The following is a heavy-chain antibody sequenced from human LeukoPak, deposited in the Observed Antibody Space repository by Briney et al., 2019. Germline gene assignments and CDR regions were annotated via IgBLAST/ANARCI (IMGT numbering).Heavy chain of an antibody. J-gene: IGHJ5*02. CDR3: ARDQGIFGVVIRGISWFDP. V-gene: IGHV1-2*02. CDR2: INPNSGGT. D-gene: IGHD3-3*01. CDR1: GYTFTGYY. Sequence: ASVKVSCKASGYTFTGYYMHWVRQALGQGLEWMGWINPNSGGTNYAQKFQGRVTMTRDTSISTAYMELSRLRSDDTAVYYCARDQGIFGVVIRGISWFDPWGQGTLVTVSS.